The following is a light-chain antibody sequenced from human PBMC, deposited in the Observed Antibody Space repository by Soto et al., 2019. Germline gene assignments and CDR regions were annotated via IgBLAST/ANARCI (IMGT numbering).Light chain of an antibody. J-gene: IGLJ2*01. CDR3: GSYTISSTLMI. CDR2: DVT. Sequence: QSALTQPASVSGSPGQSITISCSGTPSDIGAYNYVSWYQQLPGKAPKVIIYDVTNRPSGVSSRFSGSKSGTTASLTISGLQAEDEANYYCGSYTISSTLMIFGGGTKLTV. V-gene: IGLV2-14*03. CDR1: PSDIGAYNY.